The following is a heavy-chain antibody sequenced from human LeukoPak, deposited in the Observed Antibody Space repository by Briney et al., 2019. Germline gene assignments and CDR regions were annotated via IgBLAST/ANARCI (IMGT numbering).Heavy chain of an antibody. CDR2: SYYRGST. D-gene: IGHD3-22*01. V-gene: IGHV4-39*07. CDR3: RPYYYDSSGYYFDY. CDR1: GGSISSSNYY. Sequence: SETLSLTCTVSGGSISSSNYYWGWIRQPPGKGLEWTGSSYYRGSTYYNPSLKSRVTISLDTSKNQFSLKLSSVTAADTAVYYCRPYYYDSSGYYFDYWGQGTLVTVSS. J-gene: IGHJ4*02.